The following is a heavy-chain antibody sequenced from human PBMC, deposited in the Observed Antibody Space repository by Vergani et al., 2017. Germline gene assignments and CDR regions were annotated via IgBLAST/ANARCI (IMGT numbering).Heavy chain of an antibody. V-gene: IGHV4-38-2*01. Sequence: QVQLQEPGPGLVKPSETLSLTCAVSGYSISSGYYWGWIRQPPGKGLEWIGSIYHSGSTYYNPSLKSRVTISVDTSKNQFSLKLSSVTAADTAVYYCARVGHLVAVTGEGPSLDLWGRGTLVTVSS. J-gene: IGHJ2*01. D-gene: IGHD2-21*02. CDR1: GYSISSGYY. CDR2: IYHSGST. CDR3: ARVGHLVAVTGEGPSLDL.